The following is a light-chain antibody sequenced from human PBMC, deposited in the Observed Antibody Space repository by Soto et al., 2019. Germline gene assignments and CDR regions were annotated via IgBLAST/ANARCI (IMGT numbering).Light chain of an antibody. V-gene: IGKV3-20*01. J-gene: IGKJ4*01. Sequence: EIVLTQSPGTLSLSPGERATLSCRASQSVSSSYLAWYQQKPGQAPRLLIYGASSRATGISDRVSGSGSGTDFTLTISRLEPEDVAVYYCQQYGSSPPGLTFGGGTKVEIK. CDR3: QQYGSSPPGLT. CDR2: GAS. CDR1: QSVSSSY.